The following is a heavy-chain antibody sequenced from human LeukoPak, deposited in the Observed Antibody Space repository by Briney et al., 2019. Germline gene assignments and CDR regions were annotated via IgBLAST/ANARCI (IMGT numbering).Heavy chain of an antibody. V-gene: IGHV3-30-3*01. D-gene: IGHD6-13*01. Sequence: GGSLRLFCAASGFTFSSYAMHWVRQAPGKGLEWVAVISYDGSNKYYADSVKGRFTISRDNSKNTLYLQMNSLRAEDTAVYYCARGDSSSWYSTHTYFDYWGQGTLVTVSS. CDR3: ARGDSSSWYSTHTYFDY. CDR1: GFTFSSYA. J-gene: IGHJ4*02. CDR2: ISYDGSNK.